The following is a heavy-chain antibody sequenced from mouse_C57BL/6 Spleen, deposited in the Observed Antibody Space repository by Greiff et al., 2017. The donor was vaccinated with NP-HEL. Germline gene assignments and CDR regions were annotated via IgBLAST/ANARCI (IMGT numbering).Heavy chain of an antibody. Sequence: QVQLQQSGAELVKPGASVKISCKASGYAFSSYWMNWVKQRPGKGLEWIGQIYPGDGDTYYNGTFKGKATLTADKSYSTAYMQLSSLTSEDSAVYFCAREIYDGNYGYFDVWGTGTTVTVSS. J-gene: IGHJ1*03. CDR3: AREIYDGNYGYFDV. D-gene: IGHD2-1*01. CDR1: GYAFSSYW. CDR2: IYPGDGDT. V-gene: IGHV1-80*01.